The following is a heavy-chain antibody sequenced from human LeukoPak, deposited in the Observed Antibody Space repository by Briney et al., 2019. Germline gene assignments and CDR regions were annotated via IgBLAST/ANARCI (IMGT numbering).Heavy chain of an antibody. CDR3: AKEELGIAAAGPFDY. CDR2: ISYDGSNK. D-gene: IGHD6-13*01. Sequence: PGGSLRLSCAASGFTFSSYGMHWVRQAPGKGLEWVAVISYDGSNKYYADSVKGRFTISRDNSKNTLYLQMNSLRAGDTAVYYCAKEELGIAAAGPFDYWGQGTLVTVSS. V-gene: IGHV3-30*18. J-gene: IGHJ4*02. CDR1: GFTFSSYG.